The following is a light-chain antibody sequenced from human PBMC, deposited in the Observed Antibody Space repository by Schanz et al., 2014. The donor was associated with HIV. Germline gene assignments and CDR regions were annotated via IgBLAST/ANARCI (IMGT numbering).Light chain of an antibody. CDR3: QQYGSPPWT. Sequence: EIVMTQSPGTLSVSPGERATLSCRASQTVSNNLAWYQQKPGQAPRLLIYGASTRVTGIPDRFSGSGSGTDFTLTISSVEPEDYAMYYCQQYGSPPWTFGQGTKVEVK. CDR2: GAS. J-gene: IGKJ1*01. V-gene: IGKV3-20*01. CDR1: QTVSNN.